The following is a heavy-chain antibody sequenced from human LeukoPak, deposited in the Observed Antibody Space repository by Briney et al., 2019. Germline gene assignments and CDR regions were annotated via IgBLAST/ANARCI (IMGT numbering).Heavy chain of an antibody. V-gene: IGHV3-7*01. Sequence: GGSLRLSCAASGFTFSSYWMSWVRQAPGKGLEWVANIKQDGSEKYYVDSVKGRFTISRDNAKNSLYLQMNSLRAEDTAVYYCARAHSGSYFSWFDPWGQGTLVTVSS. J-gene: IGHJ5*02. CDR3: ARAHSGSYFSWFDP. CDR1: GFTFSSYW. CDR2: IKQDGSEK. D-gene: IGHD1-26*01.